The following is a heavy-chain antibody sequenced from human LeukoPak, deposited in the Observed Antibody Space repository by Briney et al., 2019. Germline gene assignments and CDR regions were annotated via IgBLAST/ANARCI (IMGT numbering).Heavy chain of an antibody. CDR2: INHSGSI. Sequence: GSLRLSCAASGFTVSNKYMTWVRQAPGKGLEWIGEINHSGSINYNSSLKSRVTISVDTSKNQFSLKLSSVTAADTAVYYCARRVGRRFGERYYYYHYMDVWGKGTTVTISS. V-gene: IGHV4-34*01. D-gene: IGHD3-10*01. CDR3: ARRVGRRFGERYYYYHYMDV. J-gene: IGHJ6*03. CDR1: GFTVSNKY.